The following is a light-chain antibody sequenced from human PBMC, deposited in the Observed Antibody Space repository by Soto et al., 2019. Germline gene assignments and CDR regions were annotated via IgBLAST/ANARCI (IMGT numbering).Light chain of an antibody. J-gene: IGKJ3*01. CDR3: QQLNSSPFT. V-gene: IGKV1-9*01. CDR1: QGISNY. CDR2: AAS. Sequence: DIQLTQSPSFLSASVGDRATITCRASQGISNYLAWYQQKPGKAPQLLIYAASTLQSGVPSRFSGSGSWTEFTLTISSLQPEDFATYCCQQLNSSPFTFGPGTKVDIK.